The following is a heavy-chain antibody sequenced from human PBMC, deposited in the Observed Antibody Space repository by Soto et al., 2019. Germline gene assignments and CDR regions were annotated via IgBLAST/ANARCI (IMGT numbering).Heavy chain of an antibody. D-gene: IGHD5-18*01. J-gene: IGHJ4*02. CDR2: ISAYNGNT. CDR3: ARARGYSYGYALAH. Sequence: GASVKVSCKACGYTVTSYGISGVRQAPGQGLEWMGWISAYNGNTNYAQKLQGRVTMTTDTSTSTAYMELRSLRSDDTAVYYCARARGYSYGYALAHWGQGTLVTVSS. V-gene: IGHV1-18*04. CDR1: GYTVTSYG.